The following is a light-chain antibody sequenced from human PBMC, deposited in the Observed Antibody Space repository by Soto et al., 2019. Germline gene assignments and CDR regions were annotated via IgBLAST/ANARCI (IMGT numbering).Light chain of an antibody. J-gene: IGLJ1*01. V-gene: IGLV2-23*01. CDR2: EGN. CDR3: CSYVGSNTYV. Sequence: QPVLTQPASVSGSPGQSITISCTGAGRDVGSCDLVSWYQQHPGKVPKLIIYEGNKRPSGISNRFSTSKSGNTASLTISGLPAEDEADYYCCSYVGSNTYVFGTGTKLTVL. CDR1: GRDVGSCDL.